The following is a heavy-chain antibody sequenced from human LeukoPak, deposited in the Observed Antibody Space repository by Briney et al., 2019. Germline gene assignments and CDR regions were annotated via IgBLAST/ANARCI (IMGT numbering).Heavy chain of an antibody. D-gene: IGHD2-2*01. CDR1: GGSISSSSYY. CDR2: IYYSGST. Sequence: SETLSLTCTVSGGSISSSSYYWGWIRQPPGKGLEWIGSIYYSGSTYYNPSLKSRVTISVDTSKNQFSLKLSSVTAADTAVYYCANIGVRIPAATTYWGQGTLVTVSS. V-gene: IGHV4-39*07. CDR3: ANIGVRIPAATTY. J-gene: IGHJ4*02.